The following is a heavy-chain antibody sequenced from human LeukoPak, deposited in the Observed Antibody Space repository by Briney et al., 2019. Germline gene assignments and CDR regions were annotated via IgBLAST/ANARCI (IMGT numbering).Heavy chain of an antibody. V-gene: IGHV4-59*11. J-gene: IGHJ6*03. Sequence: PSETLSLTCNVSGESISSHYWSWTRQSPGKGLEWIGYVTNSGTTKFNPSLKSRVTISVDTSKNQFSLKLSSVTAADTAVYYCARVRGYYYYYMDVWGKGTTVTVSS. CDR1: GESISSHY. CDR2: VTNSGTT. CDR3: ARVRGYYYYYMDV. D-gene: IGHD3-10*01.